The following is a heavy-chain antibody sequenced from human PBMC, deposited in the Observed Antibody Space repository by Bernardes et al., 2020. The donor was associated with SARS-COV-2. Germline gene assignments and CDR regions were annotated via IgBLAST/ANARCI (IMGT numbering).Heavy chain of an antibody. CDR1: GYTFTSYG. J-gene: IGHJ6*02. V-gene: IGHV1-18*01. D-gene: IGHD2-2*01. CDR2: ISAYNGNT. Sequence: ASVKVSCKASGYTFTSYGISWVRQAPGQGLEWMGWISAYNGNTNYAQKLQGRVTMTTDTSTSTAYMELRSLRSDDTAVYYCARLYCSSTSCYLPASYYGMDVWGQGATVIVSS. CDR3: ARLYCSSTSCYLPASYYGMDV.